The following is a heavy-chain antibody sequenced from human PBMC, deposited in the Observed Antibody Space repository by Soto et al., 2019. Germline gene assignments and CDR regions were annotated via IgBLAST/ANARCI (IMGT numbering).Heavy chain of an antibody. Sequence: SGPTLVNPTQTLALTCTFSGFSLSTSGMCVSWIRQPPGKALEWLARIDWDDDKYYSTSLKTRLTISKDTSKNQVVLTMTNMDPVDTATYYCARSVVTRNWFDPWGQGTLVTVSS. CDR2: IDWDDDK. V-gene: IGHV2-70*11. D-gene: IGHD2-15*01. CDR3: ARSVVTRNWFDP. CDR1: GFSLSTSGMC. J-gene: IGHJ5*02.